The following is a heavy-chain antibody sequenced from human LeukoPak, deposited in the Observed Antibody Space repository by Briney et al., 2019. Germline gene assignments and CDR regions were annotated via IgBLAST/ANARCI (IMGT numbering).Heavy chain of an antibody. CDR2: IIPIFGTA. Sequence: SVKVSCKASGGTFSSYAISWVRQAPGQGLEWMGGIIPIFGTANYAQKFQGRVTITADKSTSTAYMELSSLRSEDTAVYYCARVTSRSNRTSYYYYMDVWGKGTTVTVSS. CDR1: GGTFSSYA. J-gene: IGHJ6*03. D-gene: IGHD1-14*01. V-gene: IGHV1-69*06. CDR3: ARVTSRSNRTSYYYYMDV.